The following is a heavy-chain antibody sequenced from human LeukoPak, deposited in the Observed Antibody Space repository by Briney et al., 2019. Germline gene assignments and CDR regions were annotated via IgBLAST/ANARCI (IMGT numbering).Heavy chain of an antibody. J-gene: IGHJ4*02. CDR1: GGSISSSSYY. CDR3: ARDLMGFDY. V-gene: IGHV4-39*07. D-gene: IGHD3-16*01. Sequence: PSETLSLTCTVSGGSISSSSYYWGWIRQPPGKGLERIGSIYYSGSTYYNPSLKSRVTISVDTSKNQFSLKLSSVTAADTAVYYCARDLMGFDYWGQGTLVTVSS. CDR2: IYYSGST.